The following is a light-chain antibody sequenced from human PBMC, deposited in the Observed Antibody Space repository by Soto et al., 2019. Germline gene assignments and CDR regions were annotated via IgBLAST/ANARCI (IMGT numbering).Light chain of an antibody. CDR2: GAS. V-gene: IGKV3-20*01. Sequence: EIVLTQSPGTLSLSPGERATLSCRASQSVSSSYLAWYQQKPGQAPSLLIYGASSRATGIPDRFSGSGSGTDFTLTISRLEPEDFAVYYCQQYGSSPGTFGQGTKVAIK. CDR1: QSVSSSY. CDR3: QQYGSSPGT. J-gene: IGKJ1*01.